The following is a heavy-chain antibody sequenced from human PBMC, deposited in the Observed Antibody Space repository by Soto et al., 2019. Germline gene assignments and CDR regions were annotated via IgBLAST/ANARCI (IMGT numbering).Heavy chain of an antibody. CDR2: INPDTGGT. V-gene: IGHV1-2*04. J-gene: IGHJ5*02. Sequence: ASVKVSCKASGYTFSDYYIHWVRQAPGQGLEWMGWINPDTGGTDYKQKFQGWVTMTRDTSISTAYMELSSLKSDDTAVYYCARVGITGTTRWFDRWGQGTLVSVSS. CDR3: ARVGITGTTRWFDR. CDR1: GYTFSDYY. D-gene: IGHD1-7*01.